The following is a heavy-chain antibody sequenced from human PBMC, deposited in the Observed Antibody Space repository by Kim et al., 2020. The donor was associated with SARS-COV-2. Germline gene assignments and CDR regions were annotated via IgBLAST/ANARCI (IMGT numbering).Heavy chain of an antibody. V-gene: IGHV4-59*01. D-gene: IGHD3-10*01. CDR1: GGSISSYY. Sequence: SETLSLTCTVSGGSISSYYWSWIRQPPGKGLEWIGYIYYSGSTNYNPSLKSRVTISVDTSKNQFSLKLSSVTAADTAVYYCAREIRDYYGSGSYPNYFDYWGQGTLVTVSS. CDR2: IYYSGST. CDR3: AREIRDYYGSGSYPNYFDY. J-gene: IGHJ4*02.